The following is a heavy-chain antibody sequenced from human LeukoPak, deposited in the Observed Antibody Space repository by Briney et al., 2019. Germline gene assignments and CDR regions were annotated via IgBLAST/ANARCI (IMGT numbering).Heavy chain of an antibody. Sequence: ASVNVSCKASVGTFSSYAISWVRQAPGQGLEWMGGIIPIFGTANYAQKFQGRVTITADESTSTAYMELSSLRSEDTAVYYCARANIVATIGGGGAFDIWGQGTMVTVSS. V-gene: IGHV1-69*13. CDR2: IIPIFGTA. D-gene: IGHD5-12*01. CDR3: ARANIVATIGGGGAFDI. J-gene: IGHJ3*02. CDR1: VGTFSSYA.